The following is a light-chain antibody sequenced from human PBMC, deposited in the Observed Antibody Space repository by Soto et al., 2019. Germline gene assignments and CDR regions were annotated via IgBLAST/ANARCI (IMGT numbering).Light chain of an antibody. CDR3: QYYNNWLAT. J-gene: IGKJ4*01. V-gene: IGKV3-15*01. CDR1: QSVSNT. Sequence: ETVLTQSPATLSLSPGERATLSCRASQSVSNTLAWYQQKPGQAPRLLIYAASTRATGVSARFSGSGSGTEFTLTISSLQSEDFTIYYCQYYNNWLATFGGGTKVDIK. CDR2: AAS.